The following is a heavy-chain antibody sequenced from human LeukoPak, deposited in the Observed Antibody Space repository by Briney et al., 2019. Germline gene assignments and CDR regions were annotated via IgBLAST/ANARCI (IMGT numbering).Heavy chain of an antibody. CDR3: ARESSGYFY. Sequence: PGGSLRLSCAASGFTFSTYSMNWVRQAPGKGLEWVSSISSGSSFIYYADSVKGRFTISRDDAKNSLFLQMNSLRAEDTAVYYCARESSGYFYWGQGTLVTVSS. D-gene: IGHD3-22*01. CDR1: GFTFSTYS. CDR2: ISSGSSFI. V-gene: IGHV3-21*01. J-gene: IGHJ4*02.